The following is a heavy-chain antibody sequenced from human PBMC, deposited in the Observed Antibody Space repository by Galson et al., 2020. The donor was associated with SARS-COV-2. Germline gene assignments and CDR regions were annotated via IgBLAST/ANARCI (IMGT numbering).Heavy chain of an antibody. CDR2: IRDHCNHI. CDR1: GLTYSNYA. V-gene: IGHV3-23*01. J-gene: IGHJ4*02. D-gene: IGHD2-15*01. Sequence: LGENHKHSCAASGLTYSNYAMRCVRQAPRNGPEWNTAIRDHCNHIYYADSVRGRFTTSRDNSMNTLYLQLNSLRGEDTALYYCAKEKFCNGDDCYSFDHWGQGTRVTVSS. CDR3: AKEKFCNGDDCYSFDH.